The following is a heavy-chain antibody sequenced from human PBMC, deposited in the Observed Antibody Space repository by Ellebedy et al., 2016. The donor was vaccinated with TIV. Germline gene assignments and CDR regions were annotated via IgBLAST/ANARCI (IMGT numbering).Heavy chain of an antibody. Sequence: GESLKISCVASGFTFRSHGIYWVRQAPGKGLEWVAVLSSDGSNKYYADSVKGRFTISRDNSKNTLYLQMNSLRTDDMAVYYCARGGSSGSSDYWGQGTLVIVSS. J-gene: IGHJ4*02. CDR2: LSSDGSNK. CDR3: ARGGSSGSSDY. CDR1: GFTFRSHG. V-gene: IGHV3-30*03. D-gene: IGHD3-10*01.